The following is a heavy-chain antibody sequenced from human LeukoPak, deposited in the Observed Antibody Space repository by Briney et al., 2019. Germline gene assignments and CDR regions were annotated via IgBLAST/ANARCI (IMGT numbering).Heavy chain of an antibody. CDR3: AKDMYDSSGD. D-gene: IGHD3-22*01. V-gene: IGHV1-69*04. CDR2: IIPILGIA. CDR1: GYTFTSYD. Sequence: GASVKVSCKASGYTFTSYDINWVRQAPGQGLEWMGRIIPILGIANYAQKFQGRVTITADKSTSTAYMELSSLRSEDTAVYYCAKDMYDSSGDWGQGTLITVSS. J-gene: IGHJ4*02.